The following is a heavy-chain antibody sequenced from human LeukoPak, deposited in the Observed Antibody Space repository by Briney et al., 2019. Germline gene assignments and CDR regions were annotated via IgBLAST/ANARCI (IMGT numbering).Heavy chain of an antibody. CDR2: ISSSSSYI. V-gene: IGHV3-21*01. CDR1: GFTFSSYS. CDR3: ARVDILTGLYYFDY. J-gene: IGHJ4*02. D-gene: IGHD3-9*01. Sequence: GGSLRLSCAASGFTFSSYSMNWVRQAPGKGLEWVSSISSSSSYIYYADSVKGRFTISRDNAKNSLYLQMNSLRAEDTAVYHCARVDILTGLYYFDYWGQGTLVTVSS.